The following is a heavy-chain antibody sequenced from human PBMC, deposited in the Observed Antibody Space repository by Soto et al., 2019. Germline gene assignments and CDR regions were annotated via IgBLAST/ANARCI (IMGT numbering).Heavy chain of an antibody. CDR3: ARDPPRAYYYYYGMDV. D-gene: IGHD2-21*01. Sequence: GASVKVSCKASGYTFTSYGISWVRQAPGQGLEWMGWISAYNGNTNYAQKLQGRVTMTTDTSTSTAYMELRSLRSDDTAVYYCARDPPRAYYYYYGMDVWGQGTTVTVSS. J-gene: IGHJ6*02. CDR2: ISAYNGNT. V-gene: IGHV1-18*01. CDR1: GYTFTSYG.